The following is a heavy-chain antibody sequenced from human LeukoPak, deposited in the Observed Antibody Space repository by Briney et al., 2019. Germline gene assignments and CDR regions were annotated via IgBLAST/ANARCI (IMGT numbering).Heavy chain of an antibody. J-gene: IGHJ5*01. CDR2: INTNTGNP. CDR3: ARSLAAAGTRGWFDS. D-gene: IGHD6-13*01. V-gene: IGHV7-4-1*02. CDR1: GYTFTSYA. Sequence: GASVKVSCKASGYTFTSYAMNWVRQAPGQGLEWMGWINTNTGNPTYAQGFTGRFVFSLDTSVSTAYLQITSLKAEDTAVYYCARSLAAAGTRGWFDSWGQGTLVTVSS.